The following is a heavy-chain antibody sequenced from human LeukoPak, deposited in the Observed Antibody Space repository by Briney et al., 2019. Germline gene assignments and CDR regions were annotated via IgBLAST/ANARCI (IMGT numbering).Heavy chain of an antibody. CDR1: GLAFGVHA. CDR3: AKDWTPHNRVYDCLDA. Sequence: GGSLRLSCVGSGLAFGVHAMSWVRQAPGKGPEWVATIGSGADLFYAESVKGRFTISRDDPRNTVWLQVNSLRAEDTALYYCAKDWTPHNRVYDCLDAWGQGTQVTVSS. CDR2: IGSGADL. D-gene: IGHD3-16*01. J-gene: IGHJ5*02. V-gene: IGHV3-23*01.